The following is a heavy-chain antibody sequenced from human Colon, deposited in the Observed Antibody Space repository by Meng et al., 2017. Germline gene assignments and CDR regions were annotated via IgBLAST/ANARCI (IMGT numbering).Heavy chain of an antibody. D-gene: IGHD2-21*02. V-gene: IGHV4-61*08. Sequence: QVELPGSGPVLVRPSETLSLTCTVSGGSVSSGDYYWSWIRQPPGKGLEWLGYVYYTGNTNYNPSLKNRVTISLDTSNNQFSLKLTSMTAADAAIYYCARVNGDFDEAWFDPWGQGTLVTVSS. CDR2: VYYTGNT. J-gene: IGHJ5*02. CDR3: ARVNGDFDEAWFDP. CDR1: GGSVSSGDYY.